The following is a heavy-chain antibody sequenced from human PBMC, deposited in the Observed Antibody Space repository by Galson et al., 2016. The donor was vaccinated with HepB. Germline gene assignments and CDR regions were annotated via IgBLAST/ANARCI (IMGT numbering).Heavy chain of an antibody. CDR1: GYPFTLYG. Sequence: SVKVSCKASGYPFTLYGMNWVRQAPGQGLEWMGWINTNTGNPTYAQDFTGRFVFSLDISVNTAYLQISNLRAEDSAVYYCARDRGLLDWGQGTLLTVSS. J-gene: IGHJ4*02. V-gene: IGHV7-4-1*02. CDR3: ARDRGLLD. D-gene: IGHD3-16*01. CDR2: INTNTGNP.